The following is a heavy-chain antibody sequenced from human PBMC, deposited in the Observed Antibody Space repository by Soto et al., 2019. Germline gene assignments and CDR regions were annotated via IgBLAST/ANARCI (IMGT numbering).Heavy chain of an antibody. CDR1: GFTFSSYA. V-gene: IGHV3-30-3*01. D-gene: IGHD5-18*01. CDR2: ISYDGSNK. Sequence: QVQLVESGGGVVQPGRSLRLSCAASGFTFSSYAMHWVRQAPGKGLEWVAVISYDGSNKYYADSVKGRFTISRDNSKNTLYLQMNSLRAEDTAVYYCAGELDTAMPFDYWGQGTLVTVSS. CDR3: AGELDTAMPFDY. J-gene: IGHJ4*02.